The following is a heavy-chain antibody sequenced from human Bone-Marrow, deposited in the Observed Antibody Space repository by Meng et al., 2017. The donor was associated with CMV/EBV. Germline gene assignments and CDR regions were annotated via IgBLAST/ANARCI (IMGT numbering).Heavy chain of an antibody. V-gene: IGHV3-7*01. D-gene: IGHD3-9*01. CDR1: GFTFSSYW. CDR3: ARDDYDILTGYGY. Sequence: GESLKISCAASGFTFSSYWMSWVRQAPGKGLEWVANIKQDGSEKYYVDSVKGRFTISRGNAKNSLYLQMNSLRAEDTAVYYCARDDYDILTGYGYWGQGTLVTVSS. J-gene: IGHJ4*02. CDR2: IKQDGSEK.